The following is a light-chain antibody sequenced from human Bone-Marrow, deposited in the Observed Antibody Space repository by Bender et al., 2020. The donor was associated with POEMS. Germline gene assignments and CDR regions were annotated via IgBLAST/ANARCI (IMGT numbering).Light chain of an antibody. CDR3: CAYAGSSTYVV. J-gene: IGLJ2*01. Sequence: QSALTQPASVSGSPGQSITISCTGTNSDVGSYNLVSWYQQHPGKAPKLMIYEGSERPSGVSNRFSGSKSGNTASLTISGLQAEDEAEYYCCAYAGSSTYVVFGGGTKLTVL. CDR1: NSDVGSYNL. V-gene: IGLV2-23*01. CDR2: EGS.